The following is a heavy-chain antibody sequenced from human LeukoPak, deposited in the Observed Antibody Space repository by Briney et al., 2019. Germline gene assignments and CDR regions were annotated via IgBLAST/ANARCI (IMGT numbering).Heavy chain of an antibody. CDR2: INHSGST. Sequence: SETLSLTCAVYGGSFSGYYWSWIRQPPGKGLEWIGEINHSGSTNYNPSLKSRVTISVDTSKNQFSLKLTSVTAADTAVYYCARGSGGYLSVYFDYWGQGTLVTVSS. CDR3: ARGSGGYLSVYFDY. V-gene: IGHV4-34*01. D-gene: IGHD3-22*01. J-gene: IGHJ4*02. CDR1: GGSFSGYY.